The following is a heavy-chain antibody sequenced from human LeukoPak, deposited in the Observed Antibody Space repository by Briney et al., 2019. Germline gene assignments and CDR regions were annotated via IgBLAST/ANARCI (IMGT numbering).Heavy chain of an antibody. V-gene: IGHV4-59*08. D-gene: IGHD3-10*01. CDR2: IYYSGST. CDR1: GGSISSYY. CDR3: ARHVYPYGMVRGVMGAFDI. Sequence: SETLSLTCTVSGGSISSYYWSWIRQPPGKGLEWIGYIYYSGSTNYNPSLKSRVTISVDTSKNQFSLKLSSVTAADTAVYYCARHVYPYGMVRGVMGAFDIWGQGTMVTVSS. J-gene: IGHJ3*02.